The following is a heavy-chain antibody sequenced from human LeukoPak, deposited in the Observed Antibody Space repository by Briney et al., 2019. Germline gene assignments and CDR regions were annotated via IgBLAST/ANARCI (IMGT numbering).Heavy chain of an antibody. CDR3: AKTTRAGVVEA. Sequence: ETLSLTCAVYGGSFSGYYWSWIRQPPGKGLEWVSAISGSGGSTYYADSVKGRFTISRDNSKNTLYLQMNSLRAEDTAVYYCAKTTRAGVVEAWGQGTLVTVSS. CDR2: ISGSGGST. CDR1: GGSFSGYY. D-gene: IGHD3-3*01. J-gene: IGHJ5*02. V-gene: IGHV3-23*01.